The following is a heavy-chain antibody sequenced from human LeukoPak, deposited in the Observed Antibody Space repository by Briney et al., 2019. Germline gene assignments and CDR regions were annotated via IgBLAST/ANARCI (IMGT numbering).Heavy chain of an antibody. CDR1: GYTFTSYG. CDR3: ARGSGSSGWLYYYYYGMDV. V-gene: IGHV1-18*01. Sequence: GASVKVSCKASGYTFTSYGISWVRQAPGQGLEWMGWISAYNGNTNYAQKFQGRVTITADESTSTAYMELSSLRSEDTAVYYCARGSGSSGWLYYYYYGMDVWGQGTTVTVSS. D-gene: IGHD6-19*01. CDR2: ISAYNGNT. J-gene: IGHJ6*02.